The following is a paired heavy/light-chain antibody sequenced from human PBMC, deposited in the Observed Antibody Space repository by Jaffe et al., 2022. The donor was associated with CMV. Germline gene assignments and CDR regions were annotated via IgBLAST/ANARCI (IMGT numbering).Light chain of an antibody. CDR1: QSISSW. Sequence: DIQMTQSPSTLSASVGDRVTITCRASQSISSWLAWYQQKPGKAPKLLIYKASSLESGVPSRFSGSGSGTEFTLTISSLQPDDFATYYCQQYNSLWTFGQGTKVEIK. J-gene: IGKJ1*01. CDR2: KAS. V-gene: IGKV1-5*03. CDR3: QQYNSLWT.
Heavy chain of an antibody. J-gene: IGHJ6*03. V-gene: IGHV4-39*01. D-gene: IGHD3-16*01. CDR2: IYYSGST. CDR3: ARHVYYDYVWGSYDYYYYYMDV. CDR1: GGSISSSSYY. Sequence: QLQLQESGPGLVKPSETLSLTCTVSGGSISSSSYYWGWIRQPPGKGLEWIGSIYYSGSTYYNPSLKSRVTISVDTSKNQFSLKLSSVTAADTAVYYCARHVYYDYVWGSYDYYYYYMDVWGKGTTVTVSS.